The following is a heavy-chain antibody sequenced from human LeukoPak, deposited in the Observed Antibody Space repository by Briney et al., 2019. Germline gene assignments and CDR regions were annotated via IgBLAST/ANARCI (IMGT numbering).Heavy chain of an antibody. D-gene: IGHD3-10*01. CDR1: GGSFSDYY. J-gene: IGHJ4*02. Sequence: SETLSLTCAVYGGSFSDYYWSWIRQPPGKGLEWIGEISHSGYTNYSPSLTTRVTISLDTSKNQFSLKLSSVTAADTAVYYCARRKVRGPIGYWGQGTLVTVSS. V-gene: IGHV4-34*01. CDR2: ISHSGYT. CDR3: ARRKVRGPIGY.